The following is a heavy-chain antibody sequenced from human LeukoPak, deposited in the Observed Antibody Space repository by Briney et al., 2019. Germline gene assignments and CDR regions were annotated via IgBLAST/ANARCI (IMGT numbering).Heavy chain of an antibody. V-gene: IGHV3-20*04. J-gene: IGHJ6*03. D-gene: IGHD1-26*01. CDR3: ARAGWELLDYYCMDV. CDR1: GFTFDDYG. CDR2: INWNGGST. Sequence: GGSLRLSCAASGFTFDDYGMSWVRQAPGKGLEWVSGINWNGGSTGYADSVKGRFTISRDNAKNSLYLQMNSLRAEDTALYYCARAGWELLDYYCMDVWGKGTTVTVSS.